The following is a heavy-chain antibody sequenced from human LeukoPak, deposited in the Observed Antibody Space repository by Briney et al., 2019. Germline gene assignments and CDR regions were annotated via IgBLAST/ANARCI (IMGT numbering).Heavy chain of an antibody. CDR2: INHSGST. V-gene: IGHV4-34*01. CDR3: ARTDSSGYYGGDY. D-gene: IGHD3-22*01. CDR1: GGSFSGYY. J-gene: IGHJ4*02. Sequence: PSETLSLTCAVYGGSFSGYYWSWIRQPPGKGLEWIGEINHSGSTNYNPSLKSRVTISVDTSKNQFSLKLSSVTAADTAVYYCARTDSSGYYGGDYWGQGTLVTVSS.